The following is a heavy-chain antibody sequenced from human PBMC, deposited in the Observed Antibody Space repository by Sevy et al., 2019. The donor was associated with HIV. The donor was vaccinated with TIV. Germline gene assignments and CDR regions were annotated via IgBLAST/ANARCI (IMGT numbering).Heavy chain of an antibody. Sequence: GGSLRLSCAASGFTFSSFGMHWVRQAPGKGLEWVSFISYDGSSKNDVDSVNGRLTVSRDKSKNTLYLQMNSLRAEDTAVYYCAKDLDYFDSSAGPSSLIYNYYYGLEDWGPGTTVTVSS. J-gene: IGHJ6*02. D-gene: IGHD3-22*01. CDR2: ISYDGSSK. V-gene: IGHV3-30*18. CDR1: GFTFSSFG. CDR3: AKDLDYFDSSAGPSSLIYNYYYGLED.